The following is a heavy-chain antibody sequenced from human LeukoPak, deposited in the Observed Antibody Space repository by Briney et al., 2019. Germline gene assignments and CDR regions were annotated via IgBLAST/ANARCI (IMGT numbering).Heavy chain of an antibody. J-gene: IGHJ4*02. D-gene: IGHD3-22*01. CDR1: GGSFSGYY. CDR3: ARPRMYYYDSSGYFY. V-gene: IGHV4-34*01. CDR2: INHSGST. Sequence: PSETLSLTCAVYGGSFSGYYWSWIRQPPGKGLEWIGEINHSGSTNYNPSLKSRVTISVDTSKNQFSLKLSSVTAADTAVYYCARPRMYYYDSSGYFYWGQGTLVTVSS.